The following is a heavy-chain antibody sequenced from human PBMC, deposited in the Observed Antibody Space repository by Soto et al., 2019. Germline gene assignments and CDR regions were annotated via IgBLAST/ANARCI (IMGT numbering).Heavy chain of an antibody. J-gene: IGHJ4*02. CDR2: IFSNDEK. CDR3: ARITIDGSGSYYSDY. Sequence: QVTLKESGPVLVKPTETLTLTCTVSGFSLSNARMGVSWIRQPPVKALEWLAHIFSNDEKSYSTSLKSRLTISKDTSKSQVVLTMTNMDPVDTATYYCARITIDGSGSYYSDYWGQGTLVTVSS. V-gene: IGHV2-26*01. CDR1: GFSLSNARMG. D-gene: IGHD3-10*01.